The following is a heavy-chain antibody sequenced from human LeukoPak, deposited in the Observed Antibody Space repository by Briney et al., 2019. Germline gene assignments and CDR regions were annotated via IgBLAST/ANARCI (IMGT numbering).Heavy chain of an antibody. CDR3: AKDRLGVSSLPDY. Sequence: GGSLRLSCAASGFTFSSYAMSWVRQAPGKGLEWVSAISGSGGSTYYADSVKGRFTISRDNSKNTLYLQMNSLRAEDTAVYYGAKDRLGVSSLPDYWGQGTLVTVSS. J-gene: IGHJ4*02. CDR2: ISGSGGST. V-gene: IGHV3-23*01. CDR1: GFTFSSYA. D-gene: IGHD2-8*01.